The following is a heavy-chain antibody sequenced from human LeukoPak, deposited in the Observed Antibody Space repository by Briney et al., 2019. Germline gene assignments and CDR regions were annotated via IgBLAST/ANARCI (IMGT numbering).Heavy chain of an antibody. D-gene: IGHD3-16*01. J-gene: IGHJ4*02. CDR3: ARDGPIMITFGGGFDY. CDR1: GGSISSSSYY. Sequence: PSETLSLTCTVSGGSISSSSYYWGWIRQPPGKGLEWIGSIYYSGSTYYNPSLKSRVTISVDTSKNQFSLKLSSVTAADTAVYYCARDGPIMITFGGGFDYWGQGTLVTVSS. CDR2: IYYSGST. V-gene: IGHV4-39*07.